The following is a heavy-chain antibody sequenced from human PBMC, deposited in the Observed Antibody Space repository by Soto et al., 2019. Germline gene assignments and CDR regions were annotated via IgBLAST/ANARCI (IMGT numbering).Heavy chain of an antibody. CDR1: GDSVNSGNYY. J-gene: IGHJ6*02. CDR2: IYYTGST. V-gene: IGHV4-61*01. Sequence: SETLSLTCTVSGDSVNSGNYYWSWIRQPPGEGLEWIGHIYYTGSTNYNPSLKSRVTISLDTSKNEFSLKLSSVTAADAAVYYCAREVRPSYQYYGMDVWGQGTTVTVSS. D-gene: IGHD6-6*01. CDR3: AREVRPSYQYYGMDV.